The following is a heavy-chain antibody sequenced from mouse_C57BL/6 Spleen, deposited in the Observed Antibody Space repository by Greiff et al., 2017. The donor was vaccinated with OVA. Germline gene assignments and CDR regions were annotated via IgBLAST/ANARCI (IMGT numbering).Heavy chain of an antibody. Sequence: QVQLQQPGAELVKPGASVKVSCKASGYTFTSYWMHWVKQRPGQGLEWIGRIHPSDSDTNYNQKFKGKATLTVDKSSSTAYMQLSSLTSEDSAVYYCAIMVAYYSKEDYAMDYWGQGTSVTVSS. CDR1: GYTFTSYW. V-gene: IGHV1-74*01. D-gene: IGHD2-5*01. J-gene: IGHJ4*01. CDR3: AIMVAYYSKEDYAMDY. CDR2: IHPSDSDT.